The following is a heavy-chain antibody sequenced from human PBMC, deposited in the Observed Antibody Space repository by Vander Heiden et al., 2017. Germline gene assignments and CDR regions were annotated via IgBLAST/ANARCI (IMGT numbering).Heavy chain of an antibody. V-gene: IGHV3-15*07. D-gene: IGHD6-19*01. Sequence: EVQLVESGGGLVKPGGSLRLSCAGSGFTFSDGWMNWVRQAPGKGRELVGRIKSKVDGGTTEYAAPVKGRFTISRDDSKNMFYLQMKSLKTEDTAVYFCAKETPYSRGWWDDGFDIWGRGTMVTVSS. J-gene: IGHJ3*02. CDR2: IKSKVDGGTT. CDR3: AKETPYSRGWWDDGFDI. CDR1: GFTFSDGW.